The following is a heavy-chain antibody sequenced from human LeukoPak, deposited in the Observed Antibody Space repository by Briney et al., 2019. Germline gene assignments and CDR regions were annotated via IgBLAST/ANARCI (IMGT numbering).Heavy chain of an antibody. V-gene: IGHV4/OR15-8*02. J-gene: IGHJ4*02. D-gene: IGHD5-12*01. CDR2: IYDSGKT. CDR1: GDSIRKDNW. Sequence: WETLSLACSVSGDSIRKDNWWTWVRRSPGKGLEWLGEIYDSGKTNYHPSLRSRIAISIDTAKRRFSLELTAVTAADTAVYYCANHYSGYIDYWGQGTLVTVSS. CDR3: ANHYSGYIDY.